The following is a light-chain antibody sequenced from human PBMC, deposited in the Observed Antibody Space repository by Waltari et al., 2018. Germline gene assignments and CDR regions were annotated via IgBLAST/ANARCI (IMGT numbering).Light chain of an antibody. CDR2: GAS. V-gene: IGKV1-6*01. Sequence: AIQMTKSPSSLSASVGDRVTIVCRASQDIGNDLGWYQQKSGKAPKLLIYGASSLQSGVPSRFRGSGSGTEFTLTISSLQPEDFATYYCLQDETYPLTFGGGTKVDIK. CDR1: QDIGND. J-gene: IGKJ4*01. CDR3: LQDETYPLT.